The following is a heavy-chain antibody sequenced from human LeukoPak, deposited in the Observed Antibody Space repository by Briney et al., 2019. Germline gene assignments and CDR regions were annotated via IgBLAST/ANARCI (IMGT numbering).Heavy chain of an antibody. J-gene: IGHJ6*03. D-gene: IGHD1-14*01. V-gene: IGHV3-48*03. CDR2: ISSSGSTT. CDR3: ARSPAGVNYYLDV. CDR1: GFTFTSYE. Sequence: GGSLRLSCAASGFTFTSYEMNWVRQAPGKGLEWVSYISSSGSTTYYADSMKGRFTISRDNAKNSLYLQMNSLRAEDTAVYYCARSPAGVNYYLDVWGKGTTVTISS.